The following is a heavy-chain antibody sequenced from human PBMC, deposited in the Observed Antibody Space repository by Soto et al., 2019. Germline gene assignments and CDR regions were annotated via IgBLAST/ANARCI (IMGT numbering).Heavy chain of an antibody. CDR3: ARDDYGDLYYFDY. CDR1: GFTFSSYE. J-gene: IGHJ4*02. D-gene: IGHD4-17*01. CDR2: ITSSADTI. Sequence: GGSLRLSCAASGFTFSSYEMNWVRQAPGKGLEWVSYITSSADTIYYADSVKGRFTISRDNAKNSLYLQMNSLRAEDTAVYYCARDDYGDLYYFDYWGQGTLVTVSS. V-gene: IGHV3-48*03.